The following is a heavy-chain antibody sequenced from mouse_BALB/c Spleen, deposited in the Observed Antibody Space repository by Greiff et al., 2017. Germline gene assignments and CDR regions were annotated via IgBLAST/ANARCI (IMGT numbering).Heavy chain of an antibody. V-gene: IGHV5-17*02. D-gene: IGHD1-1*02. CDR2: ISSGSSTT. CDR1: GFTFSSFG. Sequence: DVQLVESGAGLVQPGGSRKLSCAASGFTFSSFGMHWVRQSPEKGLEWVGYISSGSSTTYYADTVKGRFNISRDIPKNTLFLQMNSLRSEDTAMYYWARSVVGGDYWGQGTSVTVSS. J-gene: IGHJ4*01. CDR3: ARSVVGGDY.